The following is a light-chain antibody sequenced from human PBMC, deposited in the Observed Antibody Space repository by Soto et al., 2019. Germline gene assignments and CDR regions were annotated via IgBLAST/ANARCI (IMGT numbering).Light chain of an antibody. CDR2: DAS. CDR3: QQRNTWPPVT. J-gene: IGKJ5*01. V-gene: IGKV3-11*01. CDR1: QSVSLS. Sequence: EIVLTQSPATLSVSLGDSATLSCRASQSVSLSLAWYQMRPGQAPRLLISDASNRATGIPDRFSGSGSGADFTLTISSLEPEDFAIYYCQQRNTWPPVTFGQGTRLEI.